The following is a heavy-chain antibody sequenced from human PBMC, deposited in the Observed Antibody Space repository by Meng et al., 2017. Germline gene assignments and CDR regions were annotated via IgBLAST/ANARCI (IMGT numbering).Heavy chain of an antibody. Sequence: KVSCKGSGYSFTSYWIGWVRQMPGKGLEWMGIIYPGDSDTRYSPSFQGQVTISADKSISTAYLQWSSLKVSDTAMYYCARHRRRDSSSWYGAGYYGMDVWGQGTTVTVSS. CDR3: ARHRRRDSSSWYGAGYYGMDV. CDR2: IYPGDSDT. CDR1: GYSFTSYW. J-gene: IGHJ6*02. V-gene: IGHV5-51*01. D-gene: IGHD6-13*01.